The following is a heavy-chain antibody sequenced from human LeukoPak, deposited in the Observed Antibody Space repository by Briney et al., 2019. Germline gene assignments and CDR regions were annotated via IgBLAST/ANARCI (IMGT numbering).Heavy chain of an antibody. V-gene: IGHV3-53*01. J-gene: IGHJ4*02. Sequence: PGGSLRLSCVASGFTVSSNYMSWVRQAPGKGLEWVSVIYSGGSTYYADSVKGRFTISRDNSKNTLYLQMNSLRAEDTAVYYCARGGELQTPFDYWGQGTLVTVSS. CDR2: IYSGGST. D-gene: IGHD1-26*01. CDR1: GFTVSSNY. CDR3: ARGGELQTPFDY.